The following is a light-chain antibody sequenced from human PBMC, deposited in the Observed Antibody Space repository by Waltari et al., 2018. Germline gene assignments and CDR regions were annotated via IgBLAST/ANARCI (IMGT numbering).Light chain of an antibody. Sequence: QSALTQPPPASGPPGPSVTMSCTGTSSNFGGYNYVPWYQRHPGKAPELMIYEVNKRPSGVPDRFSGSKSGNTASLTVSGLQAEDEAEYSCSSYAGSNNWVFGGGTKLTVL. J-gene: IGLJ3*02. CDR1: SSNFGGYNY. CDR2: EVN. V-gene: IGLV2-8*01. CDR3: SSYAGSNNWV.